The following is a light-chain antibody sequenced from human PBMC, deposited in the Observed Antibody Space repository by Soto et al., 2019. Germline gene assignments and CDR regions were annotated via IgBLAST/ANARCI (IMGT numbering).Light chain of an antibody. V-gene: IGKV1-27*01. CDR3: QQANSFPRT. J-gene: IGKJ3*01. Sequence: DIQLTQSPSSLSASVGDRVTLTCRVSQGISNYLSWYRQKPGIVPKLLIYSASSLQSRLPSRFSGRGSGTYFTLTISSLQPEDVATYYCQQANSFPRTFGPGTKVDIK. CDR2: SAS. CDR1: QGISNY.